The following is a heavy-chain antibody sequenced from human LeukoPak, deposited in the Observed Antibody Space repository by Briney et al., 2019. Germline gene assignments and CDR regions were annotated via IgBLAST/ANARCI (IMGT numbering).Heavy chain of an antibody. CDR1: GFIFSSYS. CDR2: ISTTSTYI. CDR3: ARDETFDY. V-gene: IGHV3-21*01. Sequence: GGSLRLSCAASGFIFSSYSINWVRQAPGKGLEWVASISTTSTYINYVDSVKGRFTISRDNSKNTLYLQMNSLRAEDTAVYYCARDETFDYWGQGTLVTVSS. J-gene: IGHJ4*02.